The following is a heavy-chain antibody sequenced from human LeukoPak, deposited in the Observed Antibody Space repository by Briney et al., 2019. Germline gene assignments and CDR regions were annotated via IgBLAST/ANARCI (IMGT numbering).Heavy chain of an antibody. CDR3: ARAASNYYDSSGYYPGHDY. Sequence: SQTLSLTCTVSGGSISSGGYYWSWIRQHPGRGLEWIGYIYYSGSTYYNPSLKSRVTISVDTSKNQFSLKLSSVTAADTAVYYCARAASNYYDSSGYYPGHDYWGQGTLVTVSS. J-gene: IGHJ4*02. V-gene: IGHV4-31*03. CDR2: IYYSGST. CDR1: GGSISSGGYY. D-gene: IGHD3-22*01.